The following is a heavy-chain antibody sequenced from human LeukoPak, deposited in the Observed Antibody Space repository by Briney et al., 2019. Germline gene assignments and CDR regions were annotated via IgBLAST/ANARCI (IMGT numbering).Heavy chain of an antibody. J-gene: IGHJ4*02. Sequence: SETLSLTCAVYGGSFSGYYWSWIRQPPGEGLEWIGEINHSGSTNYNPSLKSRVTISVDTSKNQFSLKLSSVTAADTAVYYCARGYSSSWYGRLLDYWGQGTLVTVSS. V-gene: IGHV4-34*01. CDR2: INHSGST. CDR1: GGSFSGYY. D-gene: IGHD6-13*01. CDR3: ARGYSSSWYGRLLDY.